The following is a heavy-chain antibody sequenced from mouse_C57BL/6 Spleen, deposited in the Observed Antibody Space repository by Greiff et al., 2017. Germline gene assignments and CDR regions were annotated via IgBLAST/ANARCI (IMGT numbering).Heavy chain of an antibody. J-gene: IGHJ4*01. Sequence: QVQLKESGAELVKPGASVKLSCKASGYTFTSYWMHWVKQRPGQGLEWIGMIHPNSGSTNYNEKFKSKATLTVDKSSITAYMQLSSLPSEDSAVYYCARGYDYYAMDYWGQGTSVTVSS. D-gene: IGHD3-1*01. V-gene: IGHV1-64*01. CDR1: GYTFTSYW. CDR3: ARGYDYYAMDY. CDR2: IHPNSGST.